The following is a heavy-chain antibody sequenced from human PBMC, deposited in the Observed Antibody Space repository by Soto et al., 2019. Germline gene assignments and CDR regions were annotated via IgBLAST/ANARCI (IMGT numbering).Heavy chain of an antibody. CDR2: MNPNSGNT. V-gene: IGHV1-8*01. J-gene: IGHJ4*02. CDR3: ARGLVAPRTSSGYPFGY. Sequence: GASVKVSCKASGYTFASFDINWVRQATGQGIEWMGWMNPNSGNTGYAQKVQGRVTMTRNTSISTAYMELSSLRSEDTAVYYCARGLVAPRTSSGYPFGYWGQGTLVTVSS. CDR1: GYTFASFD. D-gene: IGHD3-22*01.